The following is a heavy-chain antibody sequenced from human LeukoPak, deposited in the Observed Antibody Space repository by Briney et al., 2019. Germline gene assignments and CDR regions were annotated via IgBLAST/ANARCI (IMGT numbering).Heavy chain of an antibody. Sequence: GGSLRLSCAASGFTFTNYYLSWVRQAPGEGLEWVANIKEDGSEQYYVDSVKGRFTISRDNAKNSLYLQMNSLRAEDTAVYYCARDNVGGSCYDYWGQGTLVTVSS. CDR2: IKEDGSEQ. V-gene: IGHV3-7*04. CDR1: GFTFTNYY. CDR3: ARDNVGGSCYDY. J-gene: IGHJ4*02. D-gene: IGHD2-15*01.